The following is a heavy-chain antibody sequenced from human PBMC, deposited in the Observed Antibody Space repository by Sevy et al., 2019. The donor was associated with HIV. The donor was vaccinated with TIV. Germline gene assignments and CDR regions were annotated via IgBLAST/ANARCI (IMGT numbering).Heavy chain of an antibody. J-gene: IGHJ3*01. CDR3: ARKVGDM. CDR2: IKQDGSQK. Sequence: GGYLRLSCAASGFTFSDYWMSCVRQAPGKGLEWVANIKQDGSQKYFVDSVKGRFTISRDNAKNSLYLQMDNLRAEDTAVYYSARKVGDMWGQGTMVTVSS. V-gene: IGHV3-7*01. D-gene: IGHD1-26*01. CDR1: GFTFSDYW.